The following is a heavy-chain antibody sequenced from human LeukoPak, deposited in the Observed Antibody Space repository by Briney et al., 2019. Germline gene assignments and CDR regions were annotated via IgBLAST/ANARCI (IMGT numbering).Heavy chain of an antibody. Sequence: ASVNVSCKATGYTSTSYGISWVRQAPGQGLEWMGWISGYNGNTNYAQKVQGRVTMTTDTSTSTAYMELRSLRSDDTAVYFCAKTDRQSPLAFDIWGQGTMVTVSS. CDR3: AKTDRQSPLAFDI. CDR2: ISGYNGNT. CDR1: GYTSTSYG. J-gene: IGHJ3*02. D-gene: IGHD6-19*01. V-gene: IGHV1-18*01.